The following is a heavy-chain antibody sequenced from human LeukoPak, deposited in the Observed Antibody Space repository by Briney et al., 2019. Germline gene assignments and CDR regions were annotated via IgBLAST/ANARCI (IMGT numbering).Heavy chain of an antibody. Sequence: ASVKVSCKASGGTFSSYAISWVRQAPGQGLEWMGRIIPILGIANYAQKFQGRVTITADKSTSTAYMELSSLRSEDTAVYYCARAYIVATIEPSYYGMDVWGQGTTVTVSS. CDR1: GGTFSSYA. J-gene: IGHJ6*02. D-gene: IGHD5-12*01. CDR2: IIPILGIA. V-gene: IGHV1-69*04. CDR3: ARAYIVATIEPSYYGMDV.